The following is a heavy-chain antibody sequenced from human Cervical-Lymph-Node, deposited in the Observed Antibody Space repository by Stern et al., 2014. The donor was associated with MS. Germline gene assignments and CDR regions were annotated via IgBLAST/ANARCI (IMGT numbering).Heavy chain of an antibody. J-gene: IGHJ6*02. D-gene: IGHD3-22*01. CDR3: AREKEYYYDSSGYYRMDV. CDR1: GGSISSGSYY. CDR2: IYTSGST. V-gene: IGHV4-61*02. Sequence: VQLLESGPGLVKPSQTLSLTCTVSGGSISSGSYYWSWIRQPAGKGLEWIGRIYTSGSTNYNPSLKSRVTISVDTAKKQFSLKLSSGTAADTAVYYCAREKEYYYDSSGYYRMDVWGQGTTVTVSS.